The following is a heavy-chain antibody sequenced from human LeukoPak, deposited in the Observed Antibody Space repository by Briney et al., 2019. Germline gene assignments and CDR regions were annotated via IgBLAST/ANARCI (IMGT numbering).Heavy chain of an antibody. D-gene: IGHD3-9*01. V-gene: IGHV4-61*02. CDR3: ASFYDILTAGFDP. CDR2: IYTSGST. J-gene: IGHJ5*02. Sequence: SETLSLTCTVPGGSISSGSYYWSWIRQPAGKGLEWIGRIYTSGSTNYNPSLKSRVTISVDTSKNQFSLKLSSVTAADTAVYYCASFYDILTAGFDPWGQGTLVTVSS. CDR1: GGSISSGSYY.